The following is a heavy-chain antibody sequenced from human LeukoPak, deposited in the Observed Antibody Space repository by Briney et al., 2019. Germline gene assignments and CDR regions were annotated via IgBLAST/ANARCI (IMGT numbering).Heavy chain of an antibody. J-gene: IGHJ4*02. CDR2: ISSSGSTI. D-gene: IGHD4-17*01. Sequence: GGSLRLSCAASGFIFSDYYMSWIRQAPGKGLEWVSYISSSGSTIYYADSVKGRFTISRDNAKNSLYLQMNSLRAEDTAVYYCARLPTVTFFDYWGQGTLVTVSS. V-gene: IGHV3-11*04. CDR3: ARLPTVTFFDY. CDR1: GFIFSDYY.